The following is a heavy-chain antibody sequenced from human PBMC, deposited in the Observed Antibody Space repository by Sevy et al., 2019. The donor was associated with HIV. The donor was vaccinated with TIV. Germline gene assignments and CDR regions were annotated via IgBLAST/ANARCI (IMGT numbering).Heavy chain of an antibody. Sequence: GGSLRLSCAASGFTFSNAWMSWVRQDPGKGLEWVGRIKSKTDGGTTDYAAPVKVRFTISRDDSKNTLYLRMNSLKTGDTAAYYCTTGAPAMADYWGQGTLVTVSS. CDR1: GFTFSNAW. J-gene: IGHJ4*02. CDR3: TTGAPAMADY. V-gene: IGHV3-15*01. D-gene: IGHD5-18*01. CDR2: IKSKTDGGTT.